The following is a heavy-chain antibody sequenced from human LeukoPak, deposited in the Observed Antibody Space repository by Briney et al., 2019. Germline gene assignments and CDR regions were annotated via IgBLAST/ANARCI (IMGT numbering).Heavy chain of an antibody. D-gene: IGHD3-3*01. J-gene: IGHJ6*03. Sequence: GASVKVSCKASGGTFSSYAISWVRQAPGQGLEWMGGIIPIFGTANYAQKFQGRVTITTDESTSTAYMELSSLRSEDTAVYYCARVRGDFWSGYYLAGYYYYTDVWGKGTTVTVSS. CDR2: IIPIFGTA. CDR3: ARVRGDFWSGYYLAGYYYYTDV. CDR1: GGTFSSYA. V-gene: IGHV1-69*05.